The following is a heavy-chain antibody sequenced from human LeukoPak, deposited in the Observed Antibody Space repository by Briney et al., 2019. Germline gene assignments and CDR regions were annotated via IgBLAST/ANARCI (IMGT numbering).Heavy chain of an antibody. D-gene: IGHD2-15*01. CDR3: ARDPGGSDDY. V-gene: IGHV3-7*04. CDR2: ISQDGSEK. Sequence: QPGGSLRLSCAASGFTFSSYWMTWVRQTPGKGLEWVAHISQDGSEKYYVDSVKGRFTISRDNAKNSLYLQMNSLRAEDTAVYYCARDPGGSDDYWGQGTLVTVSS. CDR1: GFTFSSYW. J-gene: IGHJ4*02.